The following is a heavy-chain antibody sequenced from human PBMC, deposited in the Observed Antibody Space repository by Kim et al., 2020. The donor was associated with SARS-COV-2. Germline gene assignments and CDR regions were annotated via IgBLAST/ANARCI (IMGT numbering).Heavy chain of an antibody. J-gene: IGHJ4*02. CDR3: ARVKVIWAVAGIKYYFDY. CDR2: IYYSGST. CDR1: GGSISSYY. D-gene: IGHD6-19*01. V-gene: IGHV4-59*01. Sequence: SETLSLTCTVSGGSISSYYWSWIRQPPGKGLEWIGYIYYSGSTNYNPSLKSRVTISVDTSKNQFSLKLSSVTAADTAVYYCARVKVIWAVAGIKYYFDYWGQGTLVTVSS.